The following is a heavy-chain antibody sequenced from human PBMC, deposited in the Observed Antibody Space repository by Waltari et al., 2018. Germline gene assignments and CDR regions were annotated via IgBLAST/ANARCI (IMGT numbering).Heavy chain of an antibody. Sequence: QVQLQESGPGLVKPSQTLSLTCTFSGGSISSGGYYWSWIRQHPGKGLEWIGYIYYSGSTYYNPSLKSRVTISVDTSKNQFSLKLSSVTAADTAVYYCARYVEMATIEHNDAFDIWGQGTMVTVSS. D-gene: IGHD5-12*01. CDR1: GGSISSGGYY. J-gene: IGHJ3*02. CDR2: IYYSGST. CDR3: ARYVEMATIEHNDAFDI. V-gene: IGHV4-31*03.